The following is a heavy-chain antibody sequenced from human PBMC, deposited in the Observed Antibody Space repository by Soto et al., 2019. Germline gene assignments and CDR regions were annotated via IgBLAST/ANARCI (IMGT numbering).Heavy chain of an antibody. CDR3: AGDPGDDFWSGYYSSNWFDP. V-gene: IGHV4-39*01. CDR2: IYYSGST. Sequence: SETLSLTCTVSGGSISSSSYYWGWIRQPPGKGLEWIGSIYYSGSTYYNPSLKSRVTISVDTSKNQFSLKLSSVTAADTAVYYCAGDPGDDFWSGYYSSNWFDPWGQGTLVTVSS. CDR1: GGSISSSSYY. J-gene: IGHJ5*02. D-gene: IGHD3-3*01.